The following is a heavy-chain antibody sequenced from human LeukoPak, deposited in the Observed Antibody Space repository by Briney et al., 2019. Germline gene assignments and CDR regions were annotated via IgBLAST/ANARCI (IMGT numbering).Heavy chain of an antibody. Sequence: SETLSLTCTVSGGSISSSSYSWGWIRQPPGKGLEWIGSIYYSGSTYYNPSLKSRVTISVDTSKNQFSLKLSSVTAADTAVYYCARGRVRDGYNYGYWGQGTLVTVSS. D-gene: IGHD5-24*01. CDR3: ARGRVRDGYNYGY. CDR2: IYYSGST. CDR1: GGSISSSSYS. J-gene: IGHJ4*02. V-gene: IGHV4-39*01.